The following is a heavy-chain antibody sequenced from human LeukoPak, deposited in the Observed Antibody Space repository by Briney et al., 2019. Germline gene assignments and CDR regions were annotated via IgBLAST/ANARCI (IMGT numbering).Heavy chain of an antibody. Sequence: SVKVSCKASGGTFSSYAISWVRQAPGQGLEWMGGIIPIFGTANYAQKFQGKVTITTDESTSTAYMELSSLRSEDTAVYYCAGGEYQLPFDYWGQGTLVTVSS. D-gene: IGHD2-2*01. CDR3: AGGEYQLPFDY. V-gene: IGHV1-69*05. CDR2: IIPIFGTA. CDR1: GGTFSSYA. J-gene: IGHJ4*02.